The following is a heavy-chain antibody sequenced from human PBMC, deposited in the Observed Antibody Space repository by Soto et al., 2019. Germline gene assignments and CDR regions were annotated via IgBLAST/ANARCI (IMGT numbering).Heavy chain of an antibody. J-gene: IGHJ6*02. Sequence: SVKVSCKASGGTFSSYTISWVRQAPGQGLEWMGRIIPILGIANYAQKFQGRVTITVDKSTSTAYMELSSLRSEDTAVYYCARGPEGRSGYYTGMWYYYGLDGPGQGTTVTVSS. CDR2: IIPILGIA. CDR3: ARGPEGRSGYYTGMWYYYGLDG. D-gene: IGHD3-3*01. V-gene: IGHV1-69*02. CDR1: GGTFSSYT.